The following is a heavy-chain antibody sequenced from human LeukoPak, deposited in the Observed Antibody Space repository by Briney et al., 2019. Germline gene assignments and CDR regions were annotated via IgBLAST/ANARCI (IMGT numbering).Heavy chain of an antibody. D-gene: IGHD2-2*01. V-gene: IGHV1-69*05. J-gene: IGHJ3*02. CDR1: GGTFSSYA. CDR2: IIPIFGTA. Sequence: ASVKVSCKASGGTFSSYAISWVRQAPGQGLEWMGGIIPIFGTANYAQKFQGRVTITTDESTSTAYMELSSLRSEDTAVYYCARGYCSSTSCPDAFDIWGQGTMVTVSS. CDR3: ARGYCSSTSCPDAFDI.